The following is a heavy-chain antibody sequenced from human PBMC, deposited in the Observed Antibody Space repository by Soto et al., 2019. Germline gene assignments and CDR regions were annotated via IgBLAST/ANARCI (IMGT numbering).Heavy chain of an antibody. V-gene: IGHV1-69*12. CDR2: IIPIFATA. Sequence: QVQLVQSGAEVKKPGSSVKVSCKASGGTFSSYAINWVRQAPGQGLEWMGGIIPIFATADYAQKFQGRVTITADDTRSQAYMELSSLSSEDTGVYYCAQCLLGVNYYYGMDVWGQGTTVTVSS. D-gene: IGHD3-16*01. J-gene: IGHJ6*02. CDR3: AQCLLGVNYYYGMDV. CDR1: GGTFSSYA.